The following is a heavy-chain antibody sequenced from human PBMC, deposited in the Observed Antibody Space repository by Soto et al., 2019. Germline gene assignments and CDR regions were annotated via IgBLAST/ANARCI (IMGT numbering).Heavy chain of an antibody. CDR1: GGSISSGGYY. V-gene: IGHV4-31*03. J-gene: IGHJ4*02. CDR2: IYYSGST. Sequence: ASETLSLTCTVSGGSISSGGYYWSWIRQHPGKGLEWIGYIYYSGSTYYNPSLKSRVTISVDTSKNQFSLKLSSVTAEDTAVYYCARGGIAAAAPPDYWGQGTLVTVSS. D-gene: IGHD6-13*01. CDR3: ARGGIAAAAPPDY.